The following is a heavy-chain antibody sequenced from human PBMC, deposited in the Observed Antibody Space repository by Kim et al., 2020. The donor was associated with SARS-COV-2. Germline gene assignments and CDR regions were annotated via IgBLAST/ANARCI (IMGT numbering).Heavy chain of an antibody. CDR1: GYTFTSYA. CDR2: INAGNGNT. CDR3: TTGLLGDAFDI. Sequence: ASVKVSCKASGYTFTSYAMHWVRQAPGQRLEWMGWINAGNGNTKSSQKFLGRVTITRDTSASTAYMEVSSLRSEGTAVYYCTTGLLGDAFDIWGQGTRFT. D-gene: IGHD1-26*01. V-gene: IGHV1-3*01. J-gene: IGHJ3*02.